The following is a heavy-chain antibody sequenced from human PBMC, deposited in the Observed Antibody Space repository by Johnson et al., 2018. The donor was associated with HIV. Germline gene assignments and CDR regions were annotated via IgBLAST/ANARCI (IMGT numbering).Heavy chain of an antibody. CDR3: ARAREVYYLDAFDI. D-gene: IGHD3-22*01. J-gene: IGHJ3*02. CDR1: GFTFDDYA. Sequence: VQLVESGGGLVQPGRSLRLSCAASGFTFDDYAMHWVRQAPGKGLEWVSGIDWNGGSSGYADSVKGRFGISRDNGKNSLYLQMNSLRAEDTALYYCARAREVYYLDAFDIWGQGTMVTVSS. CDR2: IDWNGGSS. V-gene: IGHV3-20*04.